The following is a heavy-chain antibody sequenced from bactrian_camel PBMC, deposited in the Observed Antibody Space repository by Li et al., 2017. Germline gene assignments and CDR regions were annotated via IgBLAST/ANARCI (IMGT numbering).Heavy chain of an antibody. D-gene: IGHD6*01. CDR3: ASTPYGGCSYAQVYGYDY. CDR2: FDTNGST. J-gene: IGHJ4*01. V-gene: IGHV3S59*01. Sequence: DVQLVESGGGSALAGGSVRLSCAASGYGYRSYYMGWFRQVPGKEREDVASFDTNGSTRYADAVKGRFTVSMDNAKNTLYLQLNSLKPADTAMYTCASTPYGGCSYAQVYGYDYWSQGTQVTVS. CDR1: GYGYRSYY.